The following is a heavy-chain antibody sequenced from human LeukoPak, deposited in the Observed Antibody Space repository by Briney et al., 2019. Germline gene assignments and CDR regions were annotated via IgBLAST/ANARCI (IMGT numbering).Heavy chain of an antibody. D-gene: IGHD2-8*01. V-gene: IGHV3-23*01. Sequence: SGGSLRLSCAASGFTFSNFGMSWVRQAPGKGLEWVSAISVSGDSTNYADSVKGRFTISRDNSKNTLYLQMNSLRAEDTAVYYCAKVFFMDYGGQGTLVTVSS. CDR2: ISVSGDST. J-gene: IGHJ4*02. CDR1: GFTFSNFG. CDR3: AKVFFMDY.